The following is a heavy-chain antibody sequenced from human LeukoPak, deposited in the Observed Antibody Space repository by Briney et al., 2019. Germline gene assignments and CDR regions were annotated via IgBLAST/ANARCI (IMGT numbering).Heavy chain of an antibody. Sequence: ASVKVSCKASGYTFTSYYMHWVRQAPGQGLEWMGIINPSGGATTYAQKFQGRVTMTSDTSTTTVYMELSSLRSEDTAMYYCARDAYGSGYWGQGTLVTVSS. CDR1: GYTFTSYY. CDR2: INPSGGAT. D-gene: IGHD6-19*01. V-gene: IGHV1-46*01. J-gene: IGHJ4*02. CDR3: ARDAYGSGY.